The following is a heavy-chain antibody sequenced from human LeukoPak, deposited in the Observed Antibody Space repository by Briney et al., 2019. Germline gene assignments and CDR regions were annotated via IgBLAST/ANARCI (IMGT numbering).Heavy chain of an antibody. CDR3: AKDGDYYDSSGYYYSS. J-gene: IGHJ5*02. CDR2: ISWNSGSI. CDR1: GFTFDDYA. D-gene: IGHD3-22*01. Sequence: PGGSLRLSRAASGFTFDDYAMHWVRQAPGKGLEWVSGISWNSGSIGYADSVKGRFTISRDNAKNSLYLQMNSLRAEDTALYYCAKDGDYYDSSGYYYSSWGQGTLVTVSS. V-gene: IGHV3-9*01.